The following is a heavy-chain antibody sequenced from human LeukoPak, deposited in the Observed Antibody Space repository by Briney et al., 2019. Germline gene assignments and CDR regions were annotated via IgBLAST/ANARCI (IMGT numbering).Heavy chain of an antibody. Sequence: GGSLRLSCAASGFTFGSYAMSWVRQAPGKGLEWVSGIGGSGGSTEYADSVKGRFTISRDNSKNTLYLQMNSLRAEDTAVYYCAKAGYSGYDFDFGSSWGQGTLVTVSS. CDR2: IGGSGGST. J-gene: IGHJ4*02. V-gene: IGHV3-23*01. CDR3: AKAGYSGYDFDFGSS. D-gene: IGHD5-12*01. CDR1: GFTFGSYA.